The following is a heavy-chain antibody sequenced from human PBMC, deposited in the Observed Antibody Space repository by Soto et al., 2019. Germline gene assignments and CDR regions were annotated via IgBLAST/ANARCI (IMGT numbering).Heavy chain of an antibody. J-gene: IGHJ5*02. D-gene: IGHD6-13*01. V-gene: IGHV3-30-3*01. CDR1: GFTFSSYA. CDR2: ISYDGSNK. CDR3: ARDVAAAGYNWFDP. Sequence: GGSLRLSRAASGFTFSSYAMHWVRQAPGKGLEWVAVISYDGSNKYYADSVKGRFTISRDNSKNTLYLQMNSLRAEDTAVYYCARDVAAAGYNWFDPWGQGTLVTVSS.